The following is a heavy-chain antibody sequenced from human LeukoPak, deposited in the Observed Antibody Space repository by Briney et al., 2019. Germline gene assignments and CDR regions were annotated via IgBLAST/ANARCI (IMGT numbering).Heavy chain of an antibody. CDR3: ARDRRGFYAFDI. CDR1: GYTFTTYD. J-gene: IGHJ3*02. V-gene: IGHV1-8*01. CDR2: MNPNSGNT. Sequence: ASVKVSCKASGYTFTTYDINWVRQATGQGLEWMGWMNPNSGNTGYAQKFQGRVTMTRDTSISTAYMELSSLTSDDTAVYYCARDRRGFYAFDIWGQGTMVTVSS. D-gene: IGHD5-12*01.